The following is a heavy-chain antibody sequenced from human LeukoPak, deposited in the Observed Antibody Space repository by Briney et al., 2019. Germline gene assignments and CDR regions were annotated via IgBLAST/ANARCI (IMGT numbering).Heavy chain of an antibody. J-gene: IGHJ4*02. Sequence: SQALSLTCAHSGDSVSSFSAVWNWIRQSPSRGLEWLGKTYYRSNWYNDYASSVESRLSIRPDTSKNLFSLQLNSVTPDDTAVYYYTREPKVARGTPAYFDYWGQGTLVTVSS. V-gene: IGHV6-1*01. CDR3: TREPKVARGTPAYFDY. CDR2: TYYRSNWYN. D-gene: IGHD2-15*01. CDR1: GDSVSSFSAV.